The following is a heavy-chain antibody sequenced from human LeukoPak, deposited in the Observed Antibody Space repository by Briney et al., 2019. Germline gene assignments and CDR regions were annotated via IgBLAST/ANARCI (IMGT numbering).Heavy chain of an antibody. V-gene: IGHV3-30*04. D-gene: IGHD6-13*01. Sequence: GGSLRLSCAASGFTFSSYAMHWVRQAPGKGLEWVAVISYDGSNKYYADSVKGRFTISRDNSKNTLYLQMNSLRAEDTAMYYCARGKWQQLVSVLDYWGQGTLVTVSS. CDR1: GFTFSSYA. CDR3: ARGKWQQLVSVLDY. CDR2: ISYDGSNK. J-gene: IGHJ4*02.